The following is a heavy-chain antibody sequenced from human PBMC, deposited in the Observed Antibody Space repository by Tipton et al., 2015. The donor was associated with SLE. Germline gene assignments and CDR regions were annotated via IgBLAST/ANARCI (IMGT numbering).Heavy chain of an antibody. CDR2: IYHSGST. CDR3: ALSMTAASGPFDY. D-gene: IGHD6-13*01. J-gene: IGHJ4*02. V-gene: IGHV4-38-2*02. Sequence: TLSLTCTVSLYSISSGFYWGWIRQPPGKGLEWIGAIYHSGSTYYSPSLKSRVTISIDTSKNQFSLRLNSVTAADTAMYYCALSMTAASGPFDYWGQGILVTVS. CDR1: LYSISSGFY.